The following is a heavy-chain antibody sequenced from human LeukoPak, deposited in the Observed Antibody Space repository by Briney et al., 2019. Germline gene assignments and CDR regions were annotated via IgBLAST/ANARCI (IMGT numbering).Heavy chain of an antibody. V-gene: IGHV3-21*01. CDR1: GFTFSSYS. J-gene: IGHJ4*02. CDR3: ARDKEYSSGWYSSPVDY. D-gene: IGHD6-19*01. Sequence: GGSLRLSCAASGFTFSSYSMNWVRQAPGKGLEWVSSISSSSSYIYYADSVKGRFTISRDNAKNSLYLQMNSLRAEDTAVYYCARDKEYSSGWYSSPVDYWGQGTLVTVSS. CDR2: ISSSSSYI.